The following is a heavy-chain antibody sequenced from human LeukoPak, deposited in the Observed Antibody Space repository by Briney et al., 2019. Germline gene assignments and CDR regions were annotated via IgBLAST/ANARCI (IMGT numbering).Heavy chain of an antibody. CDR3: ARGGRYAYFLDY. D-gene: IGHD3-16*01. CDR2: IKSDGSST. V-gene: IGHV3-74*01. J-gene: IGHJ4*02. CDR1: GLIFSDYW. Sequence: PGGSLRLSCAASGLIFSDYWMHWVRQGPGKGLVWVSRIKSDGSSTSYADSVKGRFTISRDNAKNTVYVHMNSLRDEDTAVYYCARGGRYAYFLDYWGQGTLVTVSS.